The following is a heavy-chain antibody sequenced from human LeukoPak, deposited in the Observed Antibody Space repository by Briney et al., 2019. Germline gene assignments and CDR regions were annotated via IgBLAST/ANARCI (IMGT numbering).Heavy chain of an antibody. V-gene: IGHV1-2*02. CDR1: GYTFTDYY. J-gene: IGHJ4*02. CDR3: ARSGSTGYSLDY. Sequence: ASVKVSCKASGYTFTDYYIHWVRQAPGQGLEWMGWINPNSGGTNYAQKFQGRVTMPRDTSTRTAYMELSRLRSDDTAVYFCARSGSTGYSLDYWGQGTLVTVSS. CDR2: INPNSGGT. D-gene: IGHD3-22*01.